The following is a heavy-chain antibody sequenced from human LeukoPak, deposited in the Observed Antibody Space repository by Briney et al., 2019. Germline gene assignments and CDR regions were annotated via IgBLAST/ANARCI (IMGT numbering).Heavy chain of an antibody. V-gene: IGHV3-23*01. CDR1: GFTFSNYG. CDR3: AKGDASF. CDR2: ISGSGGRT. J-gene: IGHJ4*02. Sequence: GGSLRLSCAASGFTFSNYGMSWVRQAPGKGLEWVSTISGSGGRTYYADSVKGRFTISRDNSKNTLFLQMNSLRAEDTAVYYCAKGDASFWGQGILVTVSS.